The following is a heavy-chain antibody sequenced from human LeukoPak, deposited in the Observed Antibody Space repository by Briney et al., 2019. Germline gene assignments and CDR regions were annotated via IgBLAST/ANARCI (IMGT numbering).Heavy chain of an antibody. CDR3: AKEAGYSGYDYPDY. CDR1: GFTFSSYA. D-gene: IGHD5-12*01. J-gene: IGHJ4*02. Sequence: PGGPLRLSCAASGFTFSSYAMSWVRQAPGKGLEWVSGISGSAYSTYYADSVQGRFTISRDNSKNTLYLQMNSLRAEDTAVYYCAKEAGYSGYDYPDYWGQGTLVTVSS. V-gene: IGHV3-23*01. CDR2: ISGSAYST.